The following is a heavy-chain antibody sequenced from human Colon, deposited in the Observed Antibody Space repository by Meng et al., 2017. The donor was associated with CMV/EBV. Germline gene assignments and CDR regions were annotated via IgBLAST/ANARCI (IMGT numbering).Heavy chain of an antibody. CDR2: IHADGSNT. J-gene: IGHJ4*02. V-gene: IGHV3-74*01. D-gene: IGHD2-21*02. CDR3: ARASCTTDCYWEGSSDD. CDR1: GFDFRGYW. Sequence: GGSLRLSCVASGFDFRGYWMHWVRQVPGKGLQWVSRIHADGSNTVYADSVKGRFTVSRDNAKNTLYLQMNSLRAEDTAVYYCARASCTTDCYWEGSSDDWGRGTLVTVSS.